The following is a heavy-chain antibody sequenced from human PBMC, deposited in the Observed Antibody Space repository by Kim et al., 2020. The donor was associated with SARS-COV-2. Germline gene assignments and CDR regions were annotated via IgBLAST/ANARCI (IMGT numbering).Heavy chain of an antibody. D-gene: IGHD6-19*01. CDR3: ARVVVSGVGAFDI. J-gene: IGHJ3*02. Sequence: YNPSLKSRVTISVDTSKNQFSLKLSSVTAADTVVYYCARVVVSGVGAFDIWGQGTMVTVSS. V-gene: IGHV4-59*01.